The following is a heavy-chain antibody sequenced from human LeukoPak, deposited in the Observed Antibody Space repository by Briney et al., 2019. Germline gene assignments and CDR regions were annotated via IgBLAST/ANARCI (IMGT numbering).Heavy chain of an antibody. CDR2: IIPILGIA. D-gene: IGHD4-4*01. J-gene: IGHJ6*02. CDR3: ARDLMTTQWSFYYAFDV. V-gene: IGHV1-69*04. CDR1: GGTFSSYA. Sequence: GASVKVSCKASGGTFSSYAISWVRQAPGQGLEWMGRIIPILGIASYAQKFQGRVTITADKSTSTAYMELSSPRSEDTAVYYCARDLMTTQWSFYYAFDVWGLGTTVTVSS.